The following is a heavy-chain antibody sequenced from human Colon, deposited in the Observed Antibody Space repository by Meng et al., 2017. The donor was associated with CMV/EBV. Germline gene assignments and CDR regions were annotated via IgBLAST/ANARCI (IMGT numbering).Heavy chain of an antibody. CDR1: GGSFTSNSYF. CDR2: IYNSGSA. CDR3: ARVVLNFFDY. V-gene: IGHV4-39*07. Sequence: QLHWEESGPGLVKPSETLSLTCTVSGGSFTSNSYFWGWIRQPPGKGLEYIGSIYNSGSAYYNPSLKSRVTISLETSKNQFSLKLSSVTAADTAMYYCARVVLNFFDYWGQGTLVTVSS. D-gene: IGHD3-10*02. J-gene: IGHJ4*02.